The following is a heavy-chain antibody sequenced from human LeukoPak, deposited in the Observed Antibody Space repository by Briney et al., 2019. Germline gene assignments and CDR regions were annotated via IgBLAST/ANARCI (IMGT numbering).Heavy chain of an antibody. J-gene: IGHJ4*02. Sequence: ASVKVSCKASGYTFTSYYMHWVRQAPGQGLEWMGWIHPNSGGTYSSQNFQGRVTLTRDTSISTAYMELTRLRSDDTAIYYCASANDVIDFWGQGTLVTVSS. D-gene: IGHD4/OR15-4a*01. V-gene: IGHV1-2*02. CDR3: ASANDVIDF. CDR2: IHPNSGGT. CDR1: GYTFTSYY.